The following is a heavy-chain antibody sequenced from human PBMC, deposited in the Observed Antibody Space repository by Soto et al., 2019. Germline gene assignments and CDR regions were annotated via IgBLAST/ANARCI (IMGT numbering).Heavy chain of an antibody. J-gene: IGHJ4*02. CDR2: IKSNTDGGTT. CDR3: TSPLGIAGNLVDY. V-gene: IGHV3-15*01. D-gene: IGHD6-13*01. Sequence: EVQLVESGGGLVKPGGSLRLSCAASGFTFSNAWMSWVRQAPGKGLAWVGSIKSNTDGGTTDYSAPVKGRFTISSDDSKNTLYLQMNSLKTEDTAVYYWTSPLGIAGNLVDYWGQGTLVTVSS. CDR1: GFTFSNAW.